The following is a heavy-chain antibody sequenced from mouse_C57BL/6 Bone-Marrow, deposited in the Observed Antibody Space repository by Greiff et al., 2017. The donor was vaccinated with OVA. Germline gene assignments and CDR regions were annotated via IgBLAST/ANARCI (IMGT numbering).Heavy chain of an antibody. D-gene: IGHD2-10*01. V-gene: IGHV3-6*01. J-gene: IGHJ1*03. CDR3: ARTYSWYFDV. Sequence: EVKLQESGPGLVKPSQSLSLTCSVTGYSITSGYYWNWIRQFPGNKLEWRGYISYDGSNNYNPSLKNRISITRDTSKNQFFLKLNSVTTEDTATYYCARTYSWYFDVWGTGTTVTVSS. CDR2: ISYDGSN. CDR1: GYSITSGYY.